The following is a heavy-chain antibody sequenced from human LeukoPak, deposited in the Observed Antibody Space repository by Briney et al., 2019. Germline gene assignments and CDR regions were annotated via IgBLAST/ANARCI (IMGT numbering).Heavy chain of an antibody. CDR3: AKADGWYDY. Sequence: GGSLRLSCAASGFTFSSYWMHWVRQAPGKGLEWVAVISYDGSNKYYADSVKGRFTISRDNSKNTLYLQMNSLRAEDTAVYYCAKADGWYDYWGQGTLVTVSS. CDR2: ISYDGSNK. CDR1: GFTFSSYW. V-gene: IGHV3-30*18. J-gene: IGHJ4*02. D-gene: IGHD2-15*01.